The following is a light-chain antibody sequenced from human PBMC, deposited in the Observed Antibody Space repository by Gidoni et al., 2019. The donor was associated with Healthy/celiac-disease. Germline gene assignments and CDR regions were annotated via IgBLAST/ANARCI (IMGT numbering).Light chain of an antibody. CDR3: QQSYISVT. CDR2: AAS. J-gene: IGKJ4*01. CDR1: QSISSY. Sequence: DIQLTQSPSSLSASVGDRVTITCRASQSISSYLNWYQQKPGKAPKLLIYAASSLQSGVPSRFSGSGSGTDVTLTISSLQPEDFATYYCQQSYISVTFGGGTKVEIK. V-gene: IGKV1-39*01.